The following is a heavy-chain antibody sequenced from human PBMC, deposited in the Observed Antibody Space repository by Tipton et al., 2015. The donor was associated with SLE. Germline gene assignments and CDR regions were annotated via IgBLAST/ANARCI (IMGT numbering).Heavy chain of an antibody. V-gene: IGHV3-74*01. D-gene: IGHD6-19*01. CDR1: GFTFSSYW. J-gene: IGHJ4*02. CDR2: INPESTTV. Sequence: GSLRLSCATSGFTFSSYWMHWFRQAPGKGPVWVSRINPESTTVNYADSVRGRFSLSRDNAKNLVYLQMNSLRVEDTAVYYCVRDGSSGWVFDYWGQGILVTVSS. CDR3: VRDGSSGWVFDY.